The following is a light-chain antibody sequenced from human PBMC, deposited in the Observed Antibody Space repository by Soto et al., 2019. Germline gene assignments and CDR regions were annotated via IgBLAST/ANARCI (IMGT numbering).Light chain of an antibody. J-gene: IGKJ1*01. CDR1: QTISSW. CDR3: QHYNSYSEA. V-gene: IGKV1-5*03. CDR2: KAS. Sequence: DIQMTQSPSTLSGSVGDRVTITCRASQTISSWLAWYQQKPGKAPKLLIYKASTLKSGVPSRFSGRGSGTQFTLTIRSLQPDDFATYYCQHYNSYSEAFGQGTKV.